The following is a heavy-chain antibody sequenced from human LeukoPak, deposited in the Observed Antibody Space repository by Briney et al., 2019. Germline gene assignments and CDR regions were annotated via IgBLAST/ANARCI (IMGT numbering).Heavy chain of an antibody. CDR1: GFTFDDYA. D-gene: IGHD3-3*01. J-gene: IGHJ4*02. V-gene: IGHV3-9*01. Sequence: GRSLRLSCAASGFTFDDYAMHWVRHAPGKGLEWVSGISWNSGSIGYADSVKGRFTISRDNAKNSLYLQMNSLRAEDTALYYCAKGQKRFRAPVDYWGQGTLVTVSS. CDR3: AKGQKRFRAPVDY. CDR2: ISWNSGSI.